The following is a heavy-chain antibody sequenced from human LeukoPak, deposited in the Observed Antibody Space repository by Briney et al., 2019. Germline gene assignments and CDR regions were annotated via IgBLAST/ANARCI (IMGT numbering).Heavy chain of an antibody. CDR1: GGSIGKYY. Sequence: SETLYLTCNMSGGSIGKYYWSWSRQSPGEGLEWTGNIYYSGSTNYNPSLESRVTISVDTSKNEFSLKMSSVTTADTAVYYCARSDSGGYYNEYWGQGALVTVSA. V-gene: IGHV4-59*01. D-gene: IGHD3-22*01. J-gene: IGHJ4*02. CDR3: ARSDSGGYYNEY. CDR2: IYYSGST.